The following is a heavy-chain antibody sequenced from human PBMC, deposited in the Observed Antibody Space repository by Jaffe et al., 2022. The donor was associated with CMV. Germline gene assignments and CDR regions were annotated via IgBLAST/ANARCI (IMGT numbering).Heavy chain of an antibody. V-gene: IGHV3-9*01. Sequence: EVQLVESGGGLVQPGRSLRLSCAASGFTFDDYAMHWVRQAPGKGLEWVSGISWNSGSIGYADSVKGRFTISRDNAKNSLYLQMNSLRAEDTALYYCAKDTNPPLYYYGSGSYFSGGAFDIWGQGTMVTVSS. CDR1: GFTFDDYA. CDR2: ISWNSGSI. D-gene: IGHD3-10*01. CDR3: AKDTNPPLYYYGSGSYFSGGAFDI. J-gene: IGHJ3*02.